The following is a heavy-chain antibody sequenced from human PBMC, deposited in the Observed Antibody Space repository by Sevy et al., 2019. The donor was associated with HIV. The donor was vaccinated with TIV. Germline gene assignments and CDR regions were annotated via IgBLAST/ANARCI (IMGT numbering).Heavy chain of an antibody. V-gene: IGHV4-59*12. CDR2: IYYSGST. Sequence: SETLSLTCTVSGGSISSYYWSWIRQPPGKGLEWIGYIYYSGSTNYNPSLKSRVTISVDTSKNQFSLKLSSVTAADTAVYYCARLFDYYGRGGYFDYWGQRTLVTVSS. J-gene: IGHJ4*02. CDR1: GGSISSYY. D-gene: IGHD3-10*01. CDR3: ARLFDYYGRGGYFDY.